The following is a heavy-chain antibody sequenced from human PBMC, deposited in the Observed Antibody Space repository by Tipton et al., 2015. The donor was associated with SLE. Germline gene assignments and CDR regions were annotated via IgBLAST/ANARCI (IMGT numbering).Heavy chain of an antibody. D-gene: IGHD3-22*01. Sequence: LRLPCAASGFTFDDYGMSWVRRAPGKGLEWVSGINWNGDSTGYADSVKGRFTISRDNAKNSLYLQMNSLRAEDTALYYCASAYDSSGYYYHFDYWGQGTLVTVS. CDR2: INWNGDST. CDR3: ASAYDSSGYYYHFDY. V-gene: IGHV3-20*04. CDR1: GFTFDDYG. J-gene: IGHJ4*02.